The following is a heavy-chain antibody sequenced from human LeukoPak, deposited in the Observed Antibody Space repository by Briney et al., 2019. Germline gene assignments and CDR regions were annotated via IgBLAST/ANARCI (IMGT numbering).Heavy chain of an antibody. CDR2: IYSGGST. J-gene: IGHJ5*02. CDR3: ASQRGYSGYAWFDP. CDR1: GFTVSSNY. V-gene: IGHV3-66*04. Sequence: GGSLRLSCAASGFTVSSNYMGWVRQAPGKGLEWVSVIYSGGSTYYADSVKGRFTISRDNSKNTLYLQMNSLRAEDTAVYYCASQRGYSGYAWFDPWGQGTLVTVSS. D-gene: IGHD5-12*01.